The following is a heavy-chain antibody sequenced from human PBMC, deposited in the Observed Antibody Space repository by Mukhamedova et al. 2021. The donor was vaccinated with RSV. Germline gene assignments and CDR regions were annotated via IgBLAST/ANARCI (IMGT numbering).Heavy chain of an antibody. Sequence: EYMGEINHSVSTNYNPSLKSRVTISVDTSKNQFSLKLISVTAADTAVYYCSRASIAVSGSRSRWFDPWCLGTLFTFSS. D-gene: IGHD6-19*01. CDR3: SRASIAVSGSRSRWFDP. J-gene: IGHJ5*02. V-gene: IGHV4-34*01. CDR2: INHSVST.